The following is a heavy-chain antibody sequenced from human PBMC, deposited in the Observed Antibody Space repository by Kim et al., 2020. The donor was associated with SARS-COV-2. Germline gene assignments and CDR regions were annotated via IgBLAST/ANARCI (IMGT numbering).Heavy chain of an antibody. J-gene: IGHJ2*01. D-gene: IGHD2-21*01. CDR3: ARRMWTKQSPKGNTSWYFGR. CDR2: IYYSGST. CDR1: GGSISSSSYY. Sequence: SETLSLTCTVSGGSISSSSYYWGWIRQPPGKGLEWIGSIYYSGSTHYNPSLKSRVTIAVDTSKNQFSLKLSSVTAADTAVYYCARRMWTKQSPKGNTSWYFGRWGRGTLGTVSS. V-gene: IGHV4-39*01.